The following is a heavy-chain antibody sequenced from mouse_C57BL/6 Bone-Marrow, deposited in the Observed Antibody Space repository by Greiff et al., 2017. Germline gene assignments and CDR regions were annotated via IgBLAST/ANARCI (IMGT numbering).Heavy chain of an antibody. CDR1: GYTFTDYY. CDR2: LYPGSGNT. J-gene: IGHJ4*01. Sequence: QVQLKASGAELVRPGASVKLSCKASGYTFTDYYINWVKPRPGQGLEWIARLYPGSGNTYYNEKLKGKDTLTAEKSSSTAYMQLSSLTSEVSAVYCCARKGSMDDWGQGTSVTVAS. V-gene: IGHV1-76*01. CDR3: ARKGSMDD.